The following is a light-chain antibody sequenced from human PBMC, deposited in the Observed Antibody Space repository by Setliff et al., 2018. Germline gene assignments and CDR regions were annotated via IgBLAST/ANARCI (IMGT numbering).Light chain of an antibody. CDR2: EVT. Sequence: QSVLTQPAAVSGSPGQSITISCAGTNSDIGGYNYVSWYQQHPDKAPKLIIYEVTKRPSGVSDRFSGSKSDNTASLTISGLQAEDEADYYCLSYTSETTHALFAGGTK. CDR3: LSYTSETTHAL. V-gene: IGLV2-14*03. J-gene: IGLJ2*01. CDR1: NSDIGGYNY.